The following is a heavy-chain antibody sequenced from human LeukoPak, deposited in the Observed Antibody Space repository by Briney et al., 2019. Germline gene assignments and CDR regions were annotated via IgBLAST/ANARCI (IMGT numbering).Heavy chain of an antibody. Sequence: SQTLSLTCTVSGGSISSCDYYWSWIRQPPGKGLEWIGYIYYSGSTYYNPSLKSRVTISVDTSKNQFSLKLSSVTAADTAVYYCASFSSAEYYFDYWGQGTLVTVSS. D-gene: IGHD6-6*01. J-gene: IGHJ4*02. CDR2: IYYSGST. CDR3: ASFSSAEYYFDY. CDR1: GGSISSCDYY. V-gene: IGHV4-30-4*01.